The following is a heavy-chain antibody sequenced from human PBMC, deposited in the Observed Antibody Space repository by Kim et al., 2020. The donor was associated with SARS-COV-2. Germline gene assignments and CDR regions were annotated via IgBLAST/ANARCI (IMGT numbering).Heavy chain of an antibody. D-gene: IGHD6-19*01. V-gene: IGHV1-46*01. CDR3: TAYSSAWTPPWG. J-gene: IGHJ4*02. CDR1: GHTFISYY. Sequence: ASVKVSCKASGHTFISYYMHWMRQAPGQGLEWMGITNPYGGSTTYAQKFQGRVTMARDTSTSTVYMELSSLRSEDTAVYYCTAYSSAWTPPWGWGQGTLVTVSS. CDR2: TNPYGGST.